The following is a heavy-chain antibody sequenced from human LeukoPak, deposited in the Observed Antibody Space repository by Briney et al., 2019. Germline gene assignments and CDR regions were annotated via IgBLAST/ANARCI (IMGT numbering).Heavy chain of an antibody. Sequence: GASVKVSCKASGYTFTGYYMHWVRQAPGQGLEWMGWINPNSGGTNHAQKFQGRVTMTRDTSISTAYMELSRLRSDDTAVYYCARALVSYYDFWSGYYTAVDYWGQGTLVTVSS. V-gene: IGHV1-2*02. J-gene: IGHJ4*02. CDR1: GYTFTGYY. CDR2: INPNSGGT. D-gene: IGHD3-3*01. CDR3: ARALVSYYDFWSGYYTAVDY.